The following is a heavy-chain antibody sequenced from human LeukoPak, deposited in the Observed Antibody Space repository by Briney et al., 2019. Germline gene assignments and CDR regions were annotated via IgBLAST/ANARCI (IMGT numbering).Heavy chain of an antibody. V-gene: IGHV4-34*01. Sequence: SETLSLTCAVYGGSFSSYYWSWIRQPPGKGLEWIGEINHSGSTNYNPSLKSRVTISVDTSKHQFSLKLSSVTAADAAVYYCARASSGGAGKGDPYYYYYYMDVWGKGTTVTISS. CDR3: ARASSGGAGKGDPYYYYYYMDV. CDR2: INHSGST. D-gene: IGHD6-19*01. CDR1: GGSFSSYY. J-gene: IGHJ6*03.